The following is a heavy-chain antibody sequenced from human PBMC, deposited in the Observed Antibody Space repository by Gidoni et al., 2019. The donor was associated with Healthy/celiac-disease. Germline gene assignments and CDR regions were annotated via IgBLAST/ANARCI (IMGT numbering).Heavy chain of an antibody. V-gene: IGHV3-53*01. Sequence: EVQLVESGGGFIQPGGSLGLSCAASGFTVSSQDMSWVRTAPGKGLEGVSVIYSGGSTYYADSVKVRFTISRDNSKNTLYLQMNSLRAEDTAVYYCARDREYSSSDWGQGTLVTVSS. J-gene: IGHJ4*02. CDR1: GFTVSSQD. CDR3: ARDREYSSSD. D-gene: IGHD6-6*01. CDR2: IYSGGST.